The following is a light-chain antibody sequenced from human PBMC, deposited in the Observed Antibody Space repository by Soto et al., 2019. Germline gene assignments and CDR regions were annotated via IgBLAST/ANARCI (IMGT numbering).Light chain of an antibody. V-gene: IGLV2-23*01. J-gene: IGLJ1*01. CDR3: CSFAAGNTYV. CDR2: EGG. Sequence: QSALTQPASVSGSPGQSIALSCTGTSSDVGTYNLVSWYQQHPGKAPKLVISEGGKRPSGVSDRFSGSKSGNTASLTISGLQAEDEADYYCCSFAAGNTYVFGTGTKLTVL. CDR1: SSDVGTYNL.